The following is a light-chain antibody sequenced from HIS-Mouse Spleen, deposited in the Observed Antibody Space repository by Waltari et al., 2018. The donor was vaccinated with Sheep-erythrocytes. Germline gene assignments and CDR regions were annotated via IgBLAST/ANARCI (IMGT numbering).Light chain of an antibody. CDR3: QQRSNWLT. CDR1: QSVSSY. V-gene: IGKV3-11*01. J-gene: IGKJ4*01. CDR2: DAS. Sequence: EIVLTQSPATLSLSPGERAPLSCRASQSVSSYLAWYQQKPGQAPRLLIYDASNRATGIPARFSGSGYGTDFTLTISSLEPEDFAVYYCQQRSNWLTFGGGTKVEIK.